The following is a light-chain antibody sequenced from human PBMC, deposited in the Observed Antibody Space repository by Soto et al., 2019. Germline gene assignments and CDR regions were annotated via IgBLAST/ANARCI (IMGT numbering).Light chain of an antibody. V-gene: IGKV1-6*01. CDR1: QGVRND. J-gene: IGKJ4*01. CDR2: AAS. CDR3: LQDHNYPPT. Sequence: AIQMTQSPSSLSASVGDRVTITCRASQGVRNDLAWYQQKPGKAPKLLIYAASDLESGVPSRFSGSGSGTDFTLTISSLQPEDFAVYYCLQDHNYPPTFGGGTKVEIK.